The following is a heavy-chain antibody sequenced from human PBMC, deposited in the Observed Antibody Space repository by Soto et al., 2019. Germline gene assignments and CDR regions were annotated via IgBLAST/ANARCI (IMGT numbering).Heavy chain of an antibody. CDR3: ARVGLNVFRAANDSYNWFEP. CDR1: GFTFSHYA. D-gene: IGHD6-25*01. V-gene: IGHV3-30*04. CDR2: ISYHGNTE. Sequence: GGSLRLSCTASGFTFSHYALHWLRQTPGKGLEWVAYISYHGNTEKYADSVKGRFTITRDNYKKEVYLQMNSLRIEDTAVYYCARVGLNVFRAANDSYNWFEPWGQGTLVTVSS. J-gene: IGHJ5*02.